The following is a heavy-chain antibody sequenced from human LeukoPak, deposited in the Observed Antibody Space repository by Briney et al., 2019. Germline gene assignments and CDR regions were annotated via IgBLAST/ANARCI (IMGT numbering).Heavy chain of an antibody. J-gene: IGHJ4*02. CDR2: IKQDGSEK. V-gene: IGHV3-7*01. Sequence: GGSLRLSCAASGFTFSSYWMSWVRQAPGKGLEWVANIKQDGSEKYYVDSAKGRFTISRDNAKNSLYLQMNSLRAEDTAVYYCASYDYGDAHQDWGQGTLVTVSS. D-gene: IGHD4-17*01. CDR3: ASYDYGDAHQD. CDR1: GFTFSSYW.